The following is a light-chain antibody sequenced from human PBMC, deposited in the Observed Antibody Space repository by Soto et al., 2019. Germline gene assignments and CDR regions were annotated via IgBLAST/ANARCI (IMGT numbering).Light chain of an antibody. Sequence: EDGVKKSPGTLSLYRKERALLCCRASQSVSDGYLAWYQQNTGQAPRLLIYGASSRAAGVPDRFSGSGSGTDFTLAISILKPEDSAVYYWQVYDSSFRAFAQGPRWIS. CDR2: GAS. CDR3: QVYDSSFRA. CDR1: QSVSDGY. V-gene: IGKV3-20*01. J-gene: IGKJ1*01.